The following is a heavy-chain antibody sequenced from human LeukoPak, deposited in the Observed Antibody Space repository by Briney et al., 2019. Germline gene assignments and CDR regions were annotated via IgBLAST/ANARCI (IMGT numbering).Heavy chain of an antibody. V-gene: IGHV4-31*03. J-gene: IGHJ3*01. CDR1: GGSISTGGYY. CDR3: APRNSAGAFDF. D-gene: IGHD4-23*01. CDR2: TYYGGGT. Sequence: SETLSLTCTVSGGSISTGGYYWSWIRQHPGKGLEWIGYTYYGGGTFYNPSLESRATISVDASKNQFSLKLISVTAADTAVYYCAPRNSAGAFDFWGLGTMVTVSS.